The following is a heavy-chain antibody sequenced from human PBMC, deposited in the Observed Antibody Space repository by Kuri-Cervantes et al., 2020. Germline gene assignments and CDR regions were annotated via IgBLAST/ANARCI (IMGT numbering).Heavy chain of an antibody. CDR1: EFTFRTYW. J-gene: IGHJ4*02. Sequence: GESLKSSCAASEFTFRTYWMSWVRQAPGKGLEWVANIKQDGSEKYYVDSVKGRFTISRDNSKNTLYAQMNSLRAEDTVVYYCAKGGDRWLVQEQNFDYWGQGTLVTVSS. CDR2: IKQDGSEK. CDR3: AKGGDRWLVQEQNFDY. V-gene: IGHV3-7*03. D-gene: IGHD6-19*01.